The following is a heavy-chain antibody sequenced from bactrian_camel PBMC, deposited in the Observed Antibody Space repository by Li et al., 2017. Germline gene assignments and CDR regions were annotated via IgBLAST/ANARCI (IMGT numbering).Heavy chain of an antibody. V-gene: IGHV3S26*01. J-gene: IGHJ4*01. CDR3: AASLQWFGCRDSATIGF. D-gene: IGHD2*01. CDR2: IEWDGSI. CDR1: EFFENSDC. Sequence: QVQLVESGGGSVQAGGSLRLSCAASEFFENSDCMGWFRQAPGRGLEGVAKIEWDGSITYEDSVKGRFTISQDITKKALHLQMNSLKPEDTATYYCAASLQWFGCRDSATIGFWGQGTQVTVS.